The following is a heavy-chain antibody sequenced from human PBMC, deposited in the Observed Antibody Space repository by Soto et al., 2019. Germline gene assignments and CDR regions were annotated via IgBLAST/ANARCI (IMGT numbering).Heavy chain of an antibody. CDR1: GFTFSSYS. Sequence: EVQLVESGGGLVKPGGSLRLSCAASGFTFSSYSMNWVRQAPGKGLEWVSSISSSSSYIYYADSVKGRFTISRDNAKNSLYLQMNSLRAEDTAVYYCAREQMTSHNPQYYYYYYMDVWGKGTTVTVSS. D-gene: IGHD1-20*01. CDR3: AREQMTSHNPQYYYYYYMDV. CDR2: ISSSSSYI. V-gene: IGHV3-21*01. J-gene: IGHJ6*03.